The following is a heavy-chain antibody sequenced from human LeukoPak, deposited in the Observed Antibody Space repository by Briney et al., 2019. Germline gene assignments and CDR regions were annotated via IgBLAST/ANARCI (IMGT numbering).Heavy chain of an antibody. V-gene: IGHV4-59*08. D-gene: IGHD2-21*02. CDR3: ARLRTAYYYYGMDV. Sequence: PSETLSLTCTVSGGSISSYYWSWIRQPPGKGLEWIGYIYYSGSTNYNPSLKSRVTISVDTSKNQFSLKLSSVTAADTAVYYCARLRTAYYYYGMDVWGQGTTVTVSS. CDR1: GGSISSYY. J-gene: IGHJ6*02. CDR2: IYYSGST.